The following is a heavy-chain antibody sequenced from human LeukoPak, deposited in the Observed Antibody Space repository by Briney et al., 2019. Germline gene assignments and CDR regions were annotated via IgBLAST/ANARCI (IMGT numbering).Heavy chain of an antibody. CDR2: INPDSGGT. V-gene: IGHV1-2*02. CDR1: GYTFPGYY. Sequence: GASVKVSCKASGYTFPGYYIHWVRQAPGQGPEWMGWINPDSGGTSYAQKFQGRVTMSRDTSISTAYMEVSRLRSDDTAVYYCARDLGYYGSGSPDYWGQGTLVTVSS. CDR3: ARDLGYYGSGSPDY. D-gene: IGHD3-10*01. J-gene: IGHJ4*02.